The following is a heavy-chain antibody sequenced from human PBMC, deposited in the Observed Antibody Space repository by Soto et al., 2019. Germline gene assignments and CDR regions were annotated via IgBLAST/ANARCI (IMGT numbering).Heavy chain of an antibody. CDR1: GYSFTSYW. D-gene: IGHD4-4*01. CDR3: ARETPYSIAGYGMDV. V-gene: IGHV5-51*01. J-gene: IGHJ6*02. Sequence: GESLKISCEASGYSFTSYWIGWVRQMPGKGLEWMGIIHPGDSDTKYSPSFQGQVTISVDKSITTAYLQWSSLRSDDTAVYYCARETPYSIAGYGMDVWGQGTTVTVSS. CDR2: IHPGDSDT.